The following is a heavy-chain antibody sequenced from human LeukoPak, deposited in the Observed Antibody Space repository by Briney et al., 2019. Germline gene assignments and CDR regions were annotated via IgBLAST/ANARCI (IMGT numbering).Heavy chain of an antibody. V-gene: IGHV3-9*01. CDR3: AKGGYYDILTGYYQFDY. D-gene: IGHD3-9*01. J-gene: IGHJ4*02. CDR1: GFTFDDYA. Sequence: GGSLRLSCAASGFTFDDYAMHWVRQAPGKGLEGVSGISWNSGSIGYADSVKGRFTISRENAKNSLYLQMNSLRAEDTALYYCAKGGYYDILTGYYQFDYWGQGTLVTVSS. CDR2: ISWNSGSI.